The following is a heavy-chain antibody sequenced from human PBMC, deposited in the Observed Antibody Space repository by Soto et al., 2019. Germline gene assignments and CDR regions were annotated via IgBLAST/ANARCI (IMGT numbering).Heavy chain of an antibody. D-gene: IGHD6-19*01. CDR1: GGSISSYY. CDR2: IYYSGST. J-gene: IGHJ4*02. CDR3: ARGGTTQAVAGVRGFDY. V-gene: IGHV4-59*01. Sequence: QVQLQESGPGLVKPSETLSLTYTVSGGSISSYYWSWIRQPPGKGLEWIGYIYYSGSTNYNPSLKSRVTISVDTSKNQFSLKLSSVTAADTAVYYCARGGTTQAVAGVRGFDYWGQGTLVTVSS.